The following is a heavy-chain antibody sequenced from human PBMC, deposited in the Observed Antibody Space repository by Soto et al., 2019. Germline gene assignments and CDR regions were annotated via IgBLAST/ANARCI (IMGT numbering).Heavy chain of an antibody. CDR1: GFTFSSYA. V-gene: IGHV3-23*01. J-gene: IGHJ4*02. CDR3: AKSEAILWQLAPDY. Sequence: GGSLRLSCAASGFTFSSYAMSWVRQAPGKGLEWVSAISGSGGSTYYADSVKGRFTISRDNSKNTLYLQMNSLRAEDTAVYYCAKSEAILWQLAPDYWGQGTLVTVSS. D-gene: IGHD6-6*01. CDR2: ISGSGGST.